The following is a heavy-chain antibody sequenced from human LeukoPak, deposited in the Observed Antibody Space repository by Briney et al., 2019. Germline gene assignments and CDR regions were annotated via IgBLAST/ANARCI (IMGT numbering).Heavy chain of an antibody. V-gene: IGHV4-34*01. CDR3: ARLSYSSSRRNLVVFRPNFDP. D-gene: IGHD6-6*01. CDR1: GGSFSGYY. Sequence: KPSETLSLTCAVYGGSFSGYYWSWIRQPPGKGLEWIGEINHSGSTNYNPSLKSRVTISVDTSKNQFSLKLSSVTAADTAVYYCARLSYSSSRRNLVVFRPNFDPWGQGTLVTVSS. J-gene: IGHJ5*02. CDR2: INHSGST.